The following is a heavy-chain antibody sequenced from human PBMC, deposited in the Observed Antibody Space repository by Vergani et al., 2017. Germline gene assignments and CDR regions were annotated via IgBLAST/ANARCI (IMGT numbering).Heavy chain of an antibody. V-gene: IGHV4-34*01. CDR1: GGSFRVYY. CDR2: INDIGTT. D-gene: IGHD5-12*01. J-gene: IGHJ4*02. Sequence: QVQLPQWGAGLLKPSETLSLTCGVHGGSFRVYYWSWIRQSPGKGLEWIGAINDIGTTNYNPSLRSRVTISVDTSKTQFFLRLRSVTAADTAVYFSARFRGPDIVGTAFDHWAQGTLVTVSS. CDR3: ARFRGPDIVGTAFDH.